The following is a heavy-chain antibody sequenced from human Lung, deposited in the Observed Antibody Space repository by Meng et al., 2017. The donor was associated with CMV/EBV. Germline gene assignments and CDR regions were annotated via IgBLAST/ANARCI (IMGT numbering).Heavy chain of an antibody. CDR1: GFKFRNYP. CDR3: ARDLKAAVTSYYYHYGLDV. V-gene: IGHV3-30-3*01. Sequence: SRASPGFKFRNYPVHWVRQAPGKGLEWVAVISFDGSNKFYAESVKGRFTISRDNSKNTLYLQMNSLRAEDTALYYCARDLKAAVTSYYYHYGLDVWGQGTXVTVSS. CDR2: ISFDGSNK. J-gene: IGHJ6*02. D-gene: IGHD6-13*01.